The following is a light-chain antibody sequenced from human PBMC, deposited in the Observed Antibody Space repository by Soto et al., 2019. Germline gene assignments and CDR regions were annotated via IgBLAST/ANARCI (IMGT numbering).Light chain of an antibody. J-gene: IGLJ2*01. V-gene: IGLV2-23*01. Sequence: QSALTQPASVSGSPGQSITISCTGTSSDIGNYNLVSWYQQHPGKAPKLIIYEGSKRPSGVSNRFSGSKSGNTASLTISGLQAEDEADYYCFSYAGSSTSIFGGGTKVTVL. CDR2: EGS. CDR1: SSDIGNYNL. CDR3: FSYAGSSTSI.